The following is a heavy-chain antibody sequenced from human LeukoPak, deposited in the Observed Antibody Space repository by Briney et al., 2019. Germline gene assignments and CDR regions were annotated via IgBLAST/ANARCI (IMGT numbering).Heavy chain of an antibody. D-gene: IGHD3-9*01. CDR1: GFTFSAYA. Sequence: GGSLRLSCAASGFTFSAYAMGWVRQAPGKGLEWVSAISGSGGDTYYAEFVKGRFTISRDNSKNTLYLQMNSLRAEDTAVYYCGRELDWLPTLDYWGQGTLVTVSS. V-gene: IGHV3-23*01. CDR2: ISGSGGDT. CDR3: GRELDWLPTLDY. J-gene: IGHJ4*02.